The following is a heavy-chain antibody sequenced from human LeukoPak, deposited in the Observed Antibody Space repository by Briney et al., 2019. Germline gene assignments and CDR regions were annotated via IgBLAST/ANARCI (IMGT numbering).Heavy chain of an antibody. Sequence: GGSLRLSCAASGFTLSTYEMTWVRQAPGKGLEWVANIKQDGSEKYYVDSVKGRFTISRDNAKNSLYLQMNSLRAEDTAVYYCARDGCSSTSCLDYYYYGMDVWGQGTTVTVSS. CDR3: ARDGCSSTSCLDYYYYGMDV. V-gene: IGHV3-7*01. J-gene: IGHJ6*02. CDR1: GFTLSTYE. D-gene: IGHD2-2*01. CDR2: IKQDGSEK.